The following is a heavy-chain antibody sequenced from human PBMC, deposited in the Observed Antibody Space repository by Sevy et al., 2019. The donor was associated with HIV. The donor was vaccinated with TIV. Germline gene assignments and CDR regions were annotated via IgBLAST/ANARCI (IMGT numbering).Heavy chain of an antibody. J-gene: IGHJ4*02. D-gene: IGHD6-13*01. CDR1: GFSLSTSGVG. CDR2: IYWNDEK. Sequence: SGPTLVKPTQTLTLTCTFSGFSLSTSGVGVGWIRQPPGKALEWLALIYWNDEKRYSPSLKSRLTITKDTSKNQVVLTMTNMDPVDTATYYCAHRPPRIAAAGYFDYWGQGTLVTVSS. V-gene: IGHV2-5*01. CDR3: AHRPPRIAAAGYFDY.